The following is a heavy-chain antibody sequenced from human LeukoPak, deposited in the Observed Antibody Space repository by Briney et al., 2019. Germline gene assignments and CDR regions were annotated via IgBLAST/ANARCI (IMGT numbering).Heavy chain of an antibody. V-gene: IGHV3-23*01. D-gene: IGHD3-22*01. CDR3: AIMHPYYDGSGYWVQ. CDR2: ISTSGGST. CDR1: GFTFSSYA. J-gene: IGHJ4*02. Sequence: GGSLRLSCAASGFTFSSYAMSWVRQAPGKGLEWVSVISTSGGSTSHADSVKGRFTTSRDNPRNTLYMQMNSLRAEDTAVYYCAIMHPYYDGSGYWVQWGQGTLVTVSS.